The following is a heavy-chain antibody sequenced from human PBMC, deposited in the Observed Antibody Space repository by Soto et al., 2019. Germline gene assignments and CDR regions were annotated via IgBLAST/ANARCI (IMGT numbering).Heavy chain of an antibody. D-gene: IGHD3-10*01. CDR1: GGSVSSGSYY. J-gene: IGHJ6*02. CDR3: ASSNLWFGELHYGMDV. V-gene: IGHV4-61*01. CDR2: IYYSGST. Sequence: PSETLSLTCTVSGGSVSSGSYYWSWIRQPPGKGLEWIGYIYYSGSTNYNPSLKSRVTISVDTSKNQFSLKLSSVTAADTAVYYCASSNLWFGELHYGMDVWGQGTTVTVSS.